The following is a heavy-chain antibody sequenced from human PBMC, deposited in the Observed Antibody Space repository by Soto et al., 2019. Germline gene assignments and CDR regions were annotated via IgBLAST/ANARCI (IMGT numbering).Heavy chain of an antibody. CDR3: AAPYCGGDCYYNYGGKSVQRLDY. D-gene: IGHD2-21*02. J-gene: IGHJ4*02. CDR1: GGTFSSYA. Sequence: SSVKVSCKASGGTFSSYAISWVRQAPGQGLEWMGGIIPIFGTANYAQKFQGRVTITADESTSTAYMELSSLRSEGTAVYYCAAPYCGGDCYYNYGGKSVQRLDYWGQGTLVTVSS. CDR2: IIPIFGTA. V-gene: IGHV1-69*13.